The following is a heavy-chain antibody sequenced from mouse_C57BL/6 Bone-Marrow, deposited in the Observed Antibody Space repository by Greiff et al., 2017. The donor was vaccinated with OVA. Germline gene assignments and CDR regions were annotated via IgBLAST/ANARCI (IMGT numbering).Heavy chain of an antibody. Sequence: EVHLVESGGGLVKPGGSLKLSCAASGFTFSSYAMSWVRQTPEKRLEWVATISDGGSYTYYPDNVKGRFTISRDNAKNNLYLQMSHLKSEDTAMYYCARMGRLYYFDYWGQGTTLTVSS. CDR1: GFTFSSYA. CDR2: ISDGGSYT. D-gene: IGHD2-3*01. CDR3: ARMGRLYYFDY. V-gene: IGHV5-4*01. J-gene: IGHJ2*01.